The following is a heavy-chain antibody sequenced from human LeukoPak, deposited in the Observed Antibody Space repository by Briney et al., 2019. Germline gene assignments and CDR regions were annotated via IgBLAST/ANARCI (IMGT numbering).Heavy chain of an antibody. CDR3: ARGHSGWGLINYYYYGMDV. CDR2: IIPIFGTA. Sequence: SVKVSCKASGGTFSSYAISWVRQAPGQGLEWMGGIIPIFGTANYAQKFQGRVTITADESTSTAYMELSGLRSEDTAVYYCARGHSGWGLINYYYYGMDVWGQGTTVTVSS. J-gene: IGHJ6*02. CDR1: GGTFSSYA. D-gene: IGHD3-10*01. V-gene: IGHV1-69*01.